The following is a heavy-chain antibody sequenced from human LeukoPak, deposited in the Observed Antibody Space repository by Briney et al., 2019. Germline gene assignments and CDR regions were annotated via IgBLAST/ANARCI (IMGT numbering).Heavy chain of an antibody. CDR3: AREVRGGIAAYYFDY. V-gene: IGHV1-69*15. Sequence: SVKVSCKASGGTFSSYAISWVRQAPGQGLEWMGRIIPIFGTANYAQKFQGRVTITADESTSTAYMELSSLRSEDTAVYYCAREVRGGIAAYYFDYWGQGTLVTVSS. D-gene: IGHD6-25*01. J-gene: IGHJ4*02. CDR2: IIPIFGTA. CDR1: GGTFSSYA.